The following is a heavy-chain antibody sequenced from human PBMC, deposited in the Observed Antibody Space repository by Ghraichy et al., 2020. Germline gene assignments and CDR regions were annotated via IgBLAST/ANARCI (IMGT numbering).Heavy chain of an antibody. J-gene: IGHJ4*02. D-gene: IGHD6-13*01. Sequence: SQTLSLTCAISGDSVSSNSAAWNWIRQSPSRGLEWLGRTFYRSKWLNDYALSVKGRITINPDTSKNQFSLQLNSVTPEDTGVYFCARDVDSSTYRGGSNFDSWGQGTLVTVSS. V-gene: IGHV6-1*01. CDR1: GDSVSSNSAA. CDR2: TFYRSKWLN. CDR3: ARDVDSSTYRGGSNFDS.